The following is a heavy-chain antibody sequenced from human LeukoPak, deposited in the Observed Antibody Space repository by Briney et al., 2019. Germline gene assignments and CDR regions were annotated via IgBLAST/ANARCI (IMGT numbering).Heavy chain of an antibody. V-gene: IGHV3-74*01. Sequence: GGSLRLSCAASGFTLSSYWMHWVRQTPGKGLVWVSRINSDGSSTSYADSVKGRFTISRDNAKNTLYLQMNSLRAEDTAVYYCASPGGYDFWSGPFDYWGQGTLVTVSS. CDR1: GFTLSSYW. D-gene: IGHD3-3*01. CDR3: ASPGGYDFWSGPFDY. J-gene: IGHJ4*02. CDR2: INSDGSST.